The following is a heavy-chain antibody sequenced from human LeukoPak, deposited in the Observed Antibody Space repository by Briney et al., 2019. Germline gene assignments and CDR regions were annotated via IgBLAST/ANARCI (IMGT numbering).Heavy chain of an antibody. CDR3: ATSSRTTVTNLKNYYFDY. Sequence: NPSETLSLTCTVSGGSISSYYWSWIRQPPGKGLEWIGEINHSGSTNYNPSLKSRVTISVDTSKNQFSLKLSSVTAADTAVYYCATSSRTTVTNLKNYYFDYWGQGTLVAVSS. CDR2: INHSGST. J-gene: IGHJ4*02. D-gene: IGHD4-17*01. V-gene: IGHV4-34*01. CDR1: GGSISSYY.